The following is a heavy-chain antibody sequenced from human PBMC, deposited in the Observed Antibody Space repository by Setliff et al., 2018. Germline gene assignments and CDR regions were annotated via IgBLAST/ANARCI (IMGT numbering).Heavy chain of an antibody. Sequence: SETLSLTCAVYGGSFSGYYWSWIRQPPGKGLEWIGEINHSGSTNYNPSLKGRVTISVDTSKNQSSLKLSSVTAADTAVYYCARTPDGFLGDGYNLNTLGYFDSWGQGTLVTVSS. V-gene: IGHV4-34*01. D-gene: IGHD3-3*01. CDR3: ARTPDGFLGDGYNLNTLGYFDS. CDR1: GGSFSGYY. CDR2: INHSGST. J-gene: IGHJ4*02.